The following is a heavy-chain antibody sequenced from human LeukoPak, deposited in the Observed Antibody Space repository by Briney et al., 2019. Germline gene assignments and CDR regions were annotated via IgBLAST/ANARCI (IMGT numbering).Heavy chain of an antibody. D-gene: IGHD1-26*01. J-gene: IGHJ4*02. Sequence: SETLSLTCTVSGYSISSGYYWGWIRQPPGKGLEWIGSIYHSGSTYYSPSLKSRVTISVDTSKNQFSLKLSSVTAADTAVYYCARGMSVGVTSDYWGQGTLVTVSS. CDR2: IYHSGST. CDR3: ARGMSVGVTSDY. V-gene: IGHV4-38-2*02. CDR1: GYSISSGYY.